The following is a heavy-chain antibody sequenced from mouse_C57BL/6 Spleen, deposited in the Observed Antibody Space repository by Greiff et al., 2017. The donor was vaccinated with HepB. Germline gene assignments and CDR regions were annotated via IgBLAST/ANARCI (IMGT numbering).Heavy chain of an antibody. V-gene: IGHV1-59*01. Sequence: QVQLQQPGAELVRPGTSVKLSCKASGYTFTSYWMHWVKQRPGQGLEWIGVIDPSDSYTNYNQKFKGKATLTVDTSSSTAYMQLSSLTSEDSAVYYCARQLRGVVYAMDYWGQGTSVTVSS. J-gene: IGHJ4*01. CDR2: IDPSDSYT. D-gene: IGHD1-1*01. CDR3: ARQLRGVVYAMDY. CDR1: GYTFTSYW.